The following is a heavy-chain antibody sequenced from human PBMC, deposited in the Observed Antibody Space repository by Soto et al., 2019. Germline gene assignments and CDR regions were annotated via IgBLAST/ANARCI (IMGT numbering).Heavy chain of an antibody. V-gene: IGHV4-39*01. CDR2: VHSSGGT. D-gene: IGHD1-26*01. CDR1: HGSITSGDYF. J-gene: IGHJ4*02. Sequence: SETLSLTCTVSHGSITSGDYFWAWLRQPPGKGLEFIGSVHSSGGTYYSPSLKSRASISIDKSKNQFSLKLTSVNAGDTAVYFCASVLVGATRQTGSDHWGQGTLVTVSS. CDR3: ASVLVGATRQTGSDH.